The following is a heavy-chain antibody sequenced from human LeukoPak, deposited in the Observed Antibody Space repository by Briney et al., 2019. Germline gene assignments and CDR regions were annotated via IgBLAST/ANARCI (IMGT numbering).Heavy chain of an antibody. CDR1: GGSIRSGAYF. D-gene: IGHD3-22*01. V-gene: IGHV4-31*03. J-gene: IGHJ3*02. CDR3: ARERDSNYYDSRGYSDAFDI. Sequence: SETLSLTCTVTGGSIRSGAYFWSWIRQRPGKGLEWIGYIHYSGSAYYNPSLKSRITVSVDTTKNQFSLKLSSVTAADTAVYYCARERDSNYYDSRGYSDAFDIWGQATMVTV. CDR2: IHYSGSA.